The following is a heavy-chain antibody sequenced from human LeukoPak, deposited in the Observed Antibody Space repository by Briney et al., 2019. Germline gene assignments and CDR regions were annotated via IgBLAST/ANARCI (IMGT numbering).Heavy chain of an antibody. J-gene: IGHJ4*02. V-gene: IGHV3-21*01. CDR2: ISSSSSNI. Sequence: PGGSLRLSCGASGFTFSSYSMNWVRQAPGKGREWVSSISSSSSNIYYADSVKGRFTISRDNAKNSLYLQMNSLRAEDTAVYYCVWGFWDFDNWGQGTLVTVSS. D-gene: IGHD7-27*01. CDR1: GFTFSSYS. CDR3: VWGFWDFDN.